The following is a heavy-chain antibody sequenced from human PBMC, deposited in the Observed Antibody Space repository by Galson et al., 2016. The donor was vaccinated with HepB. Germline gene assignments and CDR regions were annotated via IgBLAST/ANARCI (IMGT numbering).Heavy chain of an antibody. CDR3: GRELWTRDGYNGGGVDS. J-gene: IGHJ4*02. D-gene: IGHD5-24*01. V-gene: IGHV4-59*01. Sequence: SETLSLTCTVSGGSISSYYWTWIRQPPGKGLEWIGYIYYSGTTYYNPSLKSRVTISLDTSRKQFSLRLRSVTAADTAVYYCGRELWTRDGYNGGGVDSWGQGILVTVSS. CDR1: GGSISSYY. CDR2: IYYSGTT.